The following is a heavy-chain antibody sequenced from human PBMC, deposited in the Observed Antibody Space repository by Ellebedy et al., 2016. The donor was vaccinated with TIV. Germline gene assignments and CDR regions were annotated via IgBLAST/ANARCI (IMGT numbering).Heavy chain of an antibody. CDR1: GFTFNDYA. CDR3: ARDMLDGYNSGGFGY. D-gene: IGHD5-24*01. Sequence: GESLKISCAVSGFTFNDYAMSWVRQAQGKGLEWVSSISSSSSYRYYADSVKGRFTISRDNAKNSLFLQMNSLRAEDTAVYYCARDMLDGYNSGGFGYWGQGTLVTVSS. V-gene: IGHV3-21*01. J-gene: IGHJ4*02. CDR2: ISSSSSYR.